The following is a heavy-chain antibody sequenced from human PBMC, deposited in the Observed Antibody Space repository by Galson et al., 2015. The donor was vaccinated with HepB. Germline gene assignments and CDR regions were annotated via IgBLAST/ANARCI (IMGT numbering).Heavy chain of an antibody. Sequence: SLRLSCAASGFTFSGSPVHWVRQASGKGLDWVGRLKTKADTYATAYAASVKGRFTISRDDSKNMAYLQMNSLKTEDTAVYYCTRTGGMDVWGQGTTVIVSS. D-gene: IGHD1-1*01. CDR2: LKTKADTYAT. CDR3: TRTGGMDV. J-gene: IGHJ6*02. V-gene: IGHV3-73*01. CDR1: GFTFSGSP.